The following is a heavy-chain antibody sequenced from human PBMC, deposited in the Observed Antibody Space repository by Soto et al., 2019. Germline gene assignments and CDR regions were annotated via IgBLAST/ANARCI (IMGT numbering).Heavy chain of an antibody. CDR3: ASGAAFYYDTSRY. CDR2: MSPGGNSQ. J-gene: IGHJ4*02. CDR1: GFTFSSYA. Sequence: PGGSLRLSCGASGFTFSSYAMSWIRQAPGEGLEWVAVMSPGGNSQYYADSVKGRFTISRDTSKSTLYLQMTSLRPEDTAVYYCASGAAFYYDTSRYWGQGTLVTVSS. V-gene: IGHV3-30-3*01. D-gene: IGHD3-22*01.